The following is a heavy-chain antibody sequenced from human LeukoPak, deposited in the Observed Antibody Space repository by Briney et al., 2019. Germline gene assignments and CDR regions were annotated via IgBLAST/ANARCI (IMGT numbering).Heavy chain of an antibody. CDR3: ARDRVFGVVIGGYAFDI. Sequence: SGGSLRLSCAASGFTFSSYWMSWVRQAPGKGLEWVANIKQDGSEKYYVDSVKGRFTISRDNPKNSLYLQMNSLRAEDTAVYYCARDRVFGVVIGGYAFDIWGQGTMVTVSS. V-gene: IGHV3-7*01. D-gene: IGHD3-3*01. CDR1: GFTFSSYW. J-gene: IGHJ3*02. CDR2: IKQDGSEK.